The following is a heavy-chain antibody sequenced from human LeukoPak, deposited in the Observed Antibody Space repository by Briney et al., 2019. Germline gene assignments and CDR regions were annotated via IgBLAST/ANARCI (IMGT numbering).Heavy chain of an antibody. Sequence: GGSLRLSCAASGFTVSSNYVSWVRQAPGKGLEWVSIIYSAGATYYADSVRGRFTISRDNSKNTLYLQMNSLRAEDTAVYYCAKDLYIAARPVNDYWGQGTLVTVSP. D-gene: IGHD6-6*01. CDR2: IYSAGAT. J-gene: IGHJ4*02. V-gene: IGHV3-53*01. CDR1: GFTVSSNY. CDR3: AKDLYIAARPVNDY.